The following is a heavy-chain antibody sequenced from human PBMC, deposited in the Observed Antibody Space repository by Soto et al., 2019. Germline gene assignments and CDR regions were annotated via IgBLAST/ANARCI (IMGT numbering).Heavy chain of an antibody. CDR2: IYYSGST. D-gene: IGHD1-26*01. J-gene: IGHJ4*02. CDR3: ARHTSGRYFDY. V-gene: IGHV4-39*01. CDR1: GGSISSGSDY. Sequence: SETLSLTCTVSGGSISSGSDYCGWIRQPPGKGLEWIGTIYYSGSTNYNPSLKSRVTISLDTSKNQVSLKLSSVTAEDTAVYYCARHTSGRYFDYWGQGTLVTVSS.